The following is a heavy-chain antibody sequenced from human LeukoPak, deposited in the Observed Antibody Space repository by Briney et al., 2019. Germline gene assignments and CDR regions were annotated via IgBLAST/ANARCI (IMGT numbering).Heavy chain of an antibody. Sequence: GASVKVSCKASGYTFTSYGISWVRQATGQGLEWMGWMNPNSGNTGYAQKFQGRVTMTRNTSISTAYMELSSLRSEDTAVYYCALMALNGGKGIDYWGQGTLVTVSS. D-gene: IGHD5-24*01. J-gene: IGHJ4*02. CDR2: MNPNSGNT. CDR1: GYTFTSYG. V-gene: IGHV1-8*02. CDR3: ALMALNGGKGIDY.